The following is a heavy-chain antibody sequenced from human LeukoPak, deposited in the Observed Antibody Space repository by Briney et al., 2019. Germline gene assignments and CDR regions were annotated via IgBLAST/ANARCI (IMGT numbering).Heavy chain of an antibody. V-gene: IGHV3-13*01. CDR1: GFSVSTFD. D-gene: IGHD3-16*02. CDR2: VGTNHDT. CDR3: TREWRGIASHYSGMDV. Sequence: PGGSLRLSCVASGFSVSTFDMYWVRQAAGGGLEWVAAVGTNHDTLYLGSVKGRFTISRENAKNSLSLEMSYLTVEDTAVYYCTREWRGIASHYSGMDVWGQGTAVIASS. J-gene: IGHJ6*02.